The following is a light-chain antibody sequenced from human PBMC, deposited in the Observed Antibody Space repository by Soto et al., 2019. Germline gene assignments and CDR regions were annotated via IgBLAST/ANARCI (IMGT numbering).Light chain of an antibody. Sequence: IQMTQSPSTLSASVGDRVTITCRASQTISNYLAWYQHKPRKAPKLLIYDDSTLESGVPSSFSGSGSGTEFTLTISSLQPDDFATYYCQQYNSYLYTFGQGTKLEIQ. V-gene: IGKV1-5*01. CDR2: DDS. CDR1: QTISNY. J-gene: IGKJ2*01. CDR3: QQYNSYLYT.